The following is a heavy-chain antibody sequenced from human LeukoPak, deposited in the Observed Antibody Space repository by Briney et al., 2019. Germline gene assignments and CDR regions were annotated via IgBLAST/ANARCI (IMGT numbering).Heavy chain of an antibody. D-gene: IGHD2-2*01. CDR1: GYTFITYQ. CDR2: ISPRGGST. Sequence: VSVKVSCKASGYTFITYQMHWVRQAPGQGLEWMGIISPRGGSTKYAQKFQGRVTMTTDTSTSTVYMEVSSLRSDDTAVYYCTRVAPSEDYWGQGTLVTVSS. J-gene: IGHJ4*02. CDR3: TRVAPSEDY. V-gene: IGHV1-46*01.